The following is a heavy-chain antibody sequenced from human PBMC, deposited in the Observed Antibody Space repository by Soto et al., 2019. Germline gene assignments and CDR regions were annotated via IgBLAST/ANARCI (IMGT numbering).Heavy chain of an antibody. CDR1: GGSISSGGYY. V-gene: IGHV4-30-4*08. CDR2: IYYSGST. Sequence: TLSLTCTVSGGSISSGGYYWSWIRQHPGKGLEWIGYIYYSGSTYYNPSLKSRVTISIDTSKNQFSLKLSSVTAADTAVYFCARGFRGVYFDFWGQGTLVTVSS. CDR3: ARGFRGVYFDF. D-gene: IGHD3-10*01. J-gene: IGHJ4*02.